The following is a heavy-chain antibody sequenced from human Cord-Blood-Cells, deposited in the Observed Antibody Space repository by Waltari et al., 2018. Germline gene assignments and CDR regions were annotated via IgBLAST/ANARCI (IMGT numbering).Heavy chain of an antibody. Sequence: QVQLVESGGGVVQPGRSLRLPCAASGVTFISHGMHWVRQAPGKGLEWVGVISYDGSNKYYADSVKGRFTISRDNSKNTLYLQMNSLRAEDTAVYYCALGKNQDYWGQGTLVTVSS. CDR2: ISYDGSNK. CDR1: GVTFISHG. J-gene: IGHJ4*02. V-gene: IGHV3-30*03. CDR3: ALGKNQDY.